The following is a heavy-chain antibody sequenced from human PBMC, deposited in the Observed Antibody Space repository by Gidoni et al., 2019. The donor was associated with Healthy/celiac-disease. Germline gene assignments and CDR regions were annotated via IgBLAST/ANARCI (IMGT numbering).Heavy chain of an antibody. D-gene: IGHD6-19*01. CDR2: IYYSGST. Sequence: QVQLQESGPGLVKPSETLSLTCTVSGGSISSYYWSWIRQPPGKGLEWIGYIYYSGSTNYNPSLKSRVTIPVDTSKNQFSLKLSSVTAADTAVYYCARETQKYSSGWYNWFDPWGQGTLVTVSS. V-gene: IGHV4-59*01. CDR1: GGSISSYY. CDR3: ARETQKYSSGWYNWFDP. J-gene: IGHJ5*02.